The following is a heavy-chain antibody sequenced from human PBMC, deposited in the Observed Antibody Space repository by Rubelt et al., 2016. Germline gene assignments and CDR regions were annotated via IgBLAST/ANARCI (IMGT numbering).Heavy chain of an antibody. CDR1: GFTFSSYA. D-gene: IGHD4-23*01. CDR3: AKWRGGTTVVPFDY. Sequence: EVQLLESGGGLVQPGGSLRLSCAASGFTFSSYAMSWVRQAPGKGLEWVSAISGSGGSTYYADSVMGRFTSSRDNSKNTLYLQMNSLRAEDTAVYYCAKWRGGTTVVPFDYWGQGTLVTVSS. J-gene: IGHJ4*02. V-gene: IGHV3-23*01. CDR2: ISGSGGST.